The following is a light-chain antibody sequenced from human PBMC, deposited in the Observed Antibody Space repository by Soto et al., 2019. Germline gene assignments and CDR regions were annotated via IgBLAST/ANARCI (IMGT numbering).Light chain of an antibody. V-gene: IGLV1-40*02. CDR3: QSFDISLRGFV. J-gene: IGLJ1*01. CDR2: GYK. CDR1: SSNVGAGYD. Sequence: QSVLTQPPSGSGAPGQRITISCTGTSSNVGAGYDVHWYQHLPGRAPRLLVYGYKNRASGIPDRFSVSRSGTSDSLAITGLQAEDEAEYFCQSFDISLRGFVFGGGTKLTVL.